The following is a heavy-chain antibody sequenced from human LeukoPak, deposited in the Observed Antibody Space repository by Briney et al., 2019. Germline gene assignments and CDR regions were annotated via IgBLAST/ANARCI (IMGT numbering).Heavy chain of an antibody. V-gene: IGHV3-21*01. D-gene: IGHD3-3*01. CDR1: GFTFSTYT. CDR2: ISSGSRDI. CDR3: AREPFWSGYYSNLHFDY. Sequence: GGSLRLSCAASGFTFSTYTMNWVRQAPGKGLEWVSSISSGSRDIYYADSVKGRFTISRDNAKNSLYLQMNSLRAEDTAVYYCAREPFWSGYYSNLHFDYWGQGTLVTVSS. J-gene: IGHJ4*02.